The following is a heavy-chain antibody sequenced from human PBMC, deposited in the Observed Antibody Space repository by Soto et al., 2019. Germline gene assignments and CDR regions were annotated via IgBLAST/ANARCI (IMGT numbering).Heavy chain of an antibody. D-gene: IGHD4-4*01. V-gene: IGHV3-23*01. Sequence: LRLSCVASGFTFKAYAMGWVRQAPGKGLEWVSSITATNGNTYYADSVRGRFTISRDNSRNSLFLQMNGLRPEDSALYYCAKDEGTSSTVFDYWGQGTLVTVSS. J-gene: IGHJ4*02. CDR1: GFTFKAYA. CDR3: AKDEGTSSTVFDY. CDR2: ITATNGNT.